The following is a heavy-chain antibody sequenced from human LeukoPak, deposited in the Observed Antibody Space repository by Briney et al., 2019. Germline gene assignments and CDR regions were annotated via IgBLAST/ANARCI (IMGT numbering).Heavy chain of an antibody. Sequence: GGSLRLSCAASGFTFSSYSMNWVRQAPGKGLEWVSSISSSSSYIYYADSVKGRFTISRDNAKNSLYLQMNSLRAEDTAVYYCAKDNDAGDAFDIWGQGTMVTVSS. V-gene: IGHV3-21*01. D-gene: IGHD1-1*01. J-gene: IGHJ3*02. CDR2: ISSSSSYI. CDR3: AKDNDAGDAFDI. CDR1: GFTFSSYS.